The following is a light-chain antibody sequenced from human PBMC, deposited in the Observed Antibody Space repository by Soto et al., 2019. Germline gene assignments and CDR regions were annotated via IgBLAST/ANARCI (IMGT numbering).Light chain of an antibody. CDR3: AAWDDSLSGLYV. J-gene: IGLJ1*01. Sequence: QSVLTQPPSASGTPGQRVTISFSGSSSNIGSNYVYWYQQLPGTAPKLLMYRNNQRPSGVPDRFSGSKSGTSASLAISGLRSEDEADNYCAAWDDSLSGLYVFGTGTKVTVL. CDR1: SSNIGSNY. CDR2: RNN. V-gene: IGLV1-47*01.